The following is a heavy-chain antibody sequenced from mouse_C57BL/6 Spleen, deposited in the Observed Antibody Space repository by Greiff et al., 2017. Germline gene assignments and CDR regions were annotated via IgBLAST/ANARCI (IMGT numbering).Heavy chain of an antibody. CDR3: ARRYYDYDLSLFAY. D-gene: IGHD2-4*01. V-gene: IGHV5-17*01. J-gene: IGHJ3*01. Sequence: EVMLVESGGGLVKPGGSLKLPCAASGFTFSDYGMHWVRQAPEKGLEWVAYISSGSSTIYYADTVKGRFTISRDNAKNTLFLQMTSLRSEDTAMYYCARRYYDYDLSLFAYWGQGTLVTVSA. CDR2: ISSGSSTI. CDR1: GFTFSDYG.